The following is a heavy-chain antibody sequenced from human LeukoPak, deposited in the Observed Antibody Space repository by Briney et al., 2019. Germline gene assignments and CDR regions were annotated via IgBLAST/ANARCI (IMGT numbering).Heavy chain of an antibody. V-gene: IGHV3-53*01. CDR2: LYSDGNT. D-gene: IGHD1-14*01. Sequence: GVSLRLSCAASGFTGITNDMTWLRQAPGKGLEGVSVLYSDGNTKYADSVQGRFTICRDNSKNTLYLEMNSLSPDDTAVYYCARGVEPLAANTLAYWGQGTLVTVSS. J-gene: IGHJ4*02. CDR3: ARGVEPLAANTLAY. CDR1: GFTGITND.